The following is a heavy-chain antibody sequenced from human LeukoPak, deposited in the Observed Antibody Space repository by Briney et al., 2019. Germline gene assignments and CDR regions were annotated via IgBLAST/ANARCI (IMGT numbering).Heavy chain of an antibody. Sequence: GGSLRLSCEASGFTVRTSYMSWVRQAPGKGLEWVSVIYSAGSKSYADSVKGRFTISRDNSKNILYLQMTSLRAEYTAVYYGARGGSSGWHSENWGQRTLVTVAS. CDR2: IYSAGSK. CDR1: GFTVRTSY. J-gene: IGHJ4*02. V-gene: IGHV3-66*01. CDR3: ARGGSSGWHSEN. D-gene: IGHD6-19*01.